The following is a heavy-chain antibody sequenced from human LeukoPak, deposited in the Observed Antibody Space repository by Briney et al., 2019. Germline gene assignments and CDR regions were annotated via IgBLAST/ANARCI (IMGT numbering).Heavy chain of an antibody. J-gene: IGHJ4*02. D-gene: IGHD7-27*01. CDR3: GRGHWGLDY. CDR2: ISYSSSTI. V-gene: IGHV3-48*01. Sequence: GGSLRLSCAASGFTFSSYSMNWARQAPGKGLEWVSYISYSSSTIYYADSVKGRFTISRAKNSLYLQMNSLRAEDTAVYYCGRGHWGLDYWGQGALVTVSS. CDR1: GFTFSSYS.